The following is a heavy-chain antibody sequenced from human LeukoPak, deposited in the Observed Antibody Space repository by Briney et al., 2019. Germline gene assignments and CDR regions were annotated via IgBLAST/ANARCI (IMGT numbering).Heavy chain of an antibody. Sequence: PSETLSLTCTVSGGSISSSSYYWSWIRQPPGKGLEWIGYIYYSGSTNYNPSLKSRVTISVDTSKNQFSLKLSSVTAADTAVYYCARMGGYSSPVGYWGQGTLVTVSS. D-gene: IGHD6-13*01. CDR2: IYYSGST. CDR1: GGSISSSSYY. J-gene: IGHJ4*02. V-gene: IGHV4-61*01. CDR3: ARMGGYSSPVGY.